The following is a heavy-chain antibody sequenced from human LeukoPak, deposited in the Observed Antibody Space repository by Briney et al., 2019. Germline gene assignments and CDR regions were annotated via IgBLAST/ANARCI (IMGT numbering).Heavy chain of an antibody. J-gene: IGHJ4*02. CDR3: AKKVPANWGSYFDY. D-gene: IGHD7-27*01. CDR1: GFTFSSYG. V-gene: IGHV3-33*06. CDR2: IWYDGSNK. Sequence: GGSLRLSCAASGFTFSSYGMHWVRQAPGKGLEWVAVIWYDGSNKYYADSVKGRFTIPRDNSKNTLYLQMNSLRAEDTAVYYCAKKVPANWGSYFDYWGQGTLVTVSS.